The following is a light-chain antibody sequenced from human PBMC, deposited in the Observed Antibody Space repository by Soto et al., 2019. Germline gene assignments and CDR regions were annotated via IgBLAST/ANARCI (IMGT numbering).Light chain of an antibody. V-gene: IGKV1-39*01. Sequence: DIQMTQSPFSLSASVGDRVIITCRASQSISSYLSWYQQKPGKAPNLLIYGASSLQTGVPSRFSGSGSGTEFTLTISSLQPEDFATYYCQQSYNTVTFGPWTKVDIK. CDR1: QSISSY. CDR2: GAS. J-gene: IGKJ3*01. CDR3: QQSYNTVT.